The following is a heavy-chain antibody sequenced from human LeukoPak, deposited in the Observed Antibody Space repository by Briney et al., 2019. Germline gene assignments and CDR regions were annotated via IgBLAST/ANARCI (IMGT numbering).Heavy chain of an antibody. J-gene: IGHJ4*02. CDR1: GYTFTNYY. V-gene: IGHV1-46*01. CDR2: INPNGGST. Sequence: ASVKVSCKASGYTFTNYYIHWVRQAPGKRLEWVGLINPNGGSTGYAQKFQGRVTVTTDTSTSTVYMELNSLGSEDTAVYYCARERRAWGEDFWGQGTLVTVSS. CDR3: ARERRAWGEDF. D-gene: IGHD3-16*01.